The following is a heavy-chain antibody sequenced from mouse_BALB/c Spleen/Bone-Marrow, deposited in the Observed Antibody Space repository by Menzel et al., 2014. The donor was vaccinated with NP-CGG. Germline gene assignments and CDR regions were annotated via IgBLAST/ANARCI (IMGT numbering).Heavy chain of an antibody. Sequence: EVQLVESGGGLVQPGGSLILSCAASGFDFSRYWMSWARQTPGKGQEWIGEINPGSSTINYTPSLKDKFIISRDNAKXTLYLQMSKVGSEDTALYFCARLGNYGYFAYWVQGTPLTVSS. J-gene: IGHJ2*01. CDR1: GFDFSRYW. V-gene: IGHV4-2*02. CDR3: ARLGNYGYFAY. CDR2: INPGSSTI. D-gene: IGHD1-1*01.